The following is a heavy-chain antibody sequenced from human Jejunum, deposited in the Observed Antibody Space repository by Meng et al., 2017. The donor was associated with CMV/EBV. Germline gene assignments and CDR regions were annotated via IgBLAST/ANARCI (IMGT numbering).Heavy chain of an antibody. CDR3: ARRSVAGKEVDY. V-gene: IGHV1-18*01. CDR1: GYTFNSYG. CDR2: ISGYTGYT. J-gene: IGHJ4*02. D-gene: IGHD6-19*01. Sequence: SCKASGYTFNSYGITWVRQAPGHGLEWMGWISGYTGYTNYAQKVQHRVSMTIDTSTSTAYMELRNLRSDDTAVYYCARRSVAGKEVDYWGQGTLVTVSS.